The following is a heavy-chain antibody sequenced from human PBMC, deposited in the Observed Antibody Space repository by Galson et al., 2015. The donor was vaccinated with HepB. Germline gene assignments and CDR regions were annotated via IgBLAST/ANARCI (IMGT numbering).Heavy chain of an antibody. Sequence: ETLSLTCTVSGGSISSYYWSWIRQPPGKGLEWIGYIYYSGSTNYNPSLKSRVTISVDTSKNQFSLKLSSVTAADTAVYYCARFRPDYDSSGPPWLIQYYFDYWGQGTLVTVSS. J-gene: IGHJ4*02. CDR3: ARFRPDYDSSGPPWLIQYYFDY. V-gene: IGHV4-59*01. CDR2: IYYSGST. CDR1: GGSISSYY. D-gene: IGHD3-22*01.